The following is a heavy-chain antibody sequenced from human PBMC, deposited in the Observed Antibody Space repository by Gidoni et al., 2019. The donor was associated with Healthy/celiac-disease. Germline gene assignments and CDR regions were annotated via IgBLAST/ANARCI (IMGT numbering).Heavy chain of an antibody. CDR3: ARDHSSSFAGFDP. V-gene: IGHV3-30*04. D-gene: IGHD6-6*01. CDR2: ISYDGSNK. Sequence: QVQLVESGGGGVQPGRSLRLCCAASGVTVSSYAMHWVRQAPGKGLEWVAVISYDGSNKYYADSEKGRFTISRDNSKNTLYLQMNTLRAEDTAVYYCARDHSSSFAGFDPWGQGTLVTVSS. J-gene: IGHJ5*02. CDR1: GVTVSSYA.